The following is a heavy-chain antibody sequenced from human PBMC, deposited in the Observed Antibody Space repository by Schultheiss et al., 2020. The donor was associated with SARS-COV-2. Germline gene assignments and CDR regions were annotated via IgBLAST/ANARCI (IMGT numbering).Heavy chain of an antibody. CDR1: GGSISSGGYY. D-gene: IGHD3-10*01. CDR2: IYYSGST. J-gene: IGHJ6*02. CDR3: ARASMVRGVPLDV. Sequence: SQTLSLTCTVSGGSISSGGYYWSWIRQHPGKGLEWIGYIYYSGSTYYNPSLKSRVTISVDTSKNQFSLKLSSVTAADTAVYYFARASMVRGVPLDVWGQGTTVTVSS. V-gene: IGHV4-31*03.